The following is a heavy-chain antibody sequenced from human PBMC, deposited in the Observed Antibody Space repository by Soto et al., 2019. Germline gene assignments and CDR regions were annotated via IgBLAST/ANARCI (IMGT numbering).Heavy chain of an antibody. V-gene: IGHV1-18*01. J-gene: IGHJ4*02. CDR2: ISPYSGYT. CDR3: AREASVLIPAAQPSRFDS. CDR1: CYSFSKYG. D-gene: IGHD2-2*01. Sequence: SAKVSFKGFCYSFSKYGINWVRQAPGQGLEWVGWISPYSGYTHSAQKFHGRLTLTTDTAASTAYMELRILRSADTALYYCAREASVLIPAAQPSRFDSWGQGTLVTVSS.